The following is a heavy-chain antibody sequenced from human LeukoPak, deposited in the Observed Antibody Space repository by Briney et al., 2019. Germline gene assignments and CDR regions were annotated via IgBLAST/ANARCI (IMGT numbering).Heavy chain of an antibody. V-gene: IGHV3-74*01. Sequence: GGSLRLSCAGSGFTLSSEWMHWVRQGPGKGLVWISRIYRDGGRTNYADSVRGRFTISGDTAKNTLFLQMNSLRAEDTAVYFCARSGRGGAFDLWGQGTMVTVSS. CDR3: ARSGRGGAFDL. D-gene: IGHD1-26*01. CDR1: GFTLSSEW. CDR2: IYRDGGRT. J-gene: IGHJ3*01.